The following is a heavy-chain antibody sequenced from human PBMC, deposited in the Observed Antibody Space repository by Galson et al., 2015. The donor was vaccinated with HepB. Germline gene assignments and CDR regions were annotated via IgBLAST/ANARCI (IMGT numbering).Heavy chain of an antibody. J-gene: IGHJ4*02. CDR3: ARVGAPGYYDILTGYHGFDY. CDR1: GYTFTSYA. D-gene: IGHD3-9*01. Sequence: SVKVSCKASGYTFTSYAMNWVRQAPGQGLEWMGWINTNTGNPTYAQGFTGRFVFSLDTSVSTAYLQISSLKAEDTAVYYCARVGAPGYYDILTGYHGFDYWGQGTLVTVSS. V-gene: IGHV7-4-1*02. CDR2: INTNTGNP.